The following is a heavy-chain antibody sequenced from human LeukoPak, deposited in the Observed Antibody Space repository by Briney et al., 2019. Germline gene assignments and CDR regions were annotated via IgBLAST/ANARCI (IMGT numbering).Heavy chain of an antibody. V-gene: IGHV4-61*02. CDR1: GGSISSGSHY. J-gene: IGHJ4*02. CDR2: IDTSGST. CDR3: ARDHYYDSSGHNYFDY. Sequence: SETLSLTCTVSGGSISSGSHYWSWIRQPAGKGLEWVGRIDTSGSTNYNPSLKVRVNISVDTSKNQFSLKLSSVTAADTAVYYCARDHYYDSSGHNYFDYWGQGTLVTVSS. D-gene: IGHD3-22*01.